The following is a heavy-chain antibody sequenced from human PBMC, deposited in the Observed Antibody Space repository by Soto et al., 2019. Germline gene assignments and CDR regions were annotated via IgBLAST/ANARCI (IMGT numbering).Heavy chain of an antibody. CDR3: ARVSGDYYDSSGLADAFDI. D-gene: IGHD3-22*01. J-gene: IGHJ3*02. CDR2: IYYSGST. CDR1: GGSISSGGYY. Sequence: PSETLSLTCTVSGGSISSGGYYWSWIRQHPGKGLEWIGYIYYSGSTYYNPSLKSRVTISVDTSKNQFSLKLSSVTAADTAVYYCARVSGDYYDSSGLADAFDIWGQGTMVTVSS. V-gene: IGHV4-31*03.